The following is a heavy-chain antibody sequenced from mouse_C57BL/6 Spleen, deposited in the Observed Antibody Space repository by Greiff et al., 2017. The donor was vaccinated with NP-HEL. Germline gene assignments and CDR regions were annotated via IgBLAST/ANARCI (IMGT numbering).Heavy chain of an antibody. Sequence: EVQLVESGGGLVKPGGSLKLSCAASGFTFSDYGMHWVRQAPEKGLEWVAYISSGSSTIYYADTVKGRFTISRDNAKNTLFLQMTSLTSEDSAVYYCARNYGSREGESFYWYFDVWGTGTTVTVSS. J-gene: IGHJ1*03. D-gene: IGHD1-1*01. CDR3: ARNYGSREGESFYWYFDV. CDR1: GFTFSDYG. CDR2: ISSGSSTI. V-gene: IGHV5-17*01.